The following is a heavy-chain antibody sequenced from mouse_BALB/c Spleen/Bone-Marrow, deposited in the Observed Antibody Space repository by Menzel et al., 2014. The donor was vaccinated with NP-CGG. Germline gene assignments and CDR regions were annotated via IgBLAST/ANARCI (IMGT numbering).Heavy chain of an antibody. Sequence: VQLQQSGPELVKPGASVKVSCKASGYAFTSYNMYWVKQSHGKSLEWIGDIDPYNGGTSYNQKFKGKATLTVDKSSSTAYMHLNSLTSEDSAVYYCARENCGSGPAYWGQGTLVTVSA. CDR3: ARENCGSGPAY. D-gene: IGHD1-1*01. CDR1: GYAFTSYN. V-gene: IGHV1S135*01. J-gene: IGHJ3*01. CDR2: IDPYNGGT.